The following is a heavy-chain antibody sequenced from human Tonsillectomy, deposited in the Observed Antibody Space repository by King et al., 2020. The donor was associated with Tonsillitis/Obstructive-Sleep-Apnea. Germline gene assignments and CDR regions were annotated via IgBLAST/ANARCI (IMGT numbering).Heavy chain of an antibody. V-gene: IGHV3-74*01. CDR1: GFTFSSYW. D-gene: IGHD1-20*01. CDR3: ARDYKWQAGIFNY. J-gene: IGHJ4*02. Sequence: VQLVESGGGLVQPGGSLRLSCAASGFTFSSYWMHWVRHAPGKGLVWVSRINSDGSSTSYADSVKGRFTISRDNAKNTLYLQMNSLRAEDTAVYYCARDYKWQAGIFNYCGQGTLVTVSS. CDR2: INSDGSST.